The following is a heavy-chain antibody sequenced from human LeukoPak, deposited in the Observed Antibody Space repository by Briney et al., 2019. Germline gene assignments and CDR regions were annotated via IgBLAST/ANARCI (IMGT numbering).Heavy chain of an antibody. CDR1: GYTFTSYY. V-gene: IGHV1-46*01. CDR3: AREGGVMTTSWHPSLDY. D-gene: IGHD2/OR15-2a*01. Sequence: ASVKVSCKASGYTFTSYYMHWVRQAPGQGLEWMGIINPSGGSTSYAQKFQGRVTMTRDTSTSTVYMELSSLRSEDTAVYYCAREGGVMTTSWHPSLDYWGQGTLVTVSS. CDR2: INPSGGST. J-gene: IGHJ4*02.